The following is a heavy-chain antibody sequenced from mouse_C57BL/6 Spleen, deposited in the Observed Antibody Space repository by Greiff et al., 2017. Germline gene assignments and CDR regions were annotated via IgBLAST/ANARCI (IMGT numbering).Heavy chain of an antibody. CDR3: ARATTVGGFDY. D-gene: IGHD1-1*01. CDR2: IYPGDGDT. V-gene: IGHV1-82*01. CDR1: GYAFSSSW. Sequence: VQLQQSGPELVKPGASVKISCKASGYAFSSSWMNWVKQRPGKGLEWIGRIYPGDGDTNYNGKFKGKATLTADKSSSTAYMQLSSLTSEDSAVYFCARATTVGGFDYWGQGTTLTVSS. J-gene: IGHJ2*01.